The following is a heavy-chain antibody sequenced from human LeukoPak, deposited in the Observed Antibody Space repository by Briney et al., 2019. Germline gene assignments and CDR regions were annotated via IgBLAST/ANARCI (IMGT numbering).Heavy chain of an antibody. CDR1: GFTFSTYW. CDR3: VAAGTFDY. V-gene: IGHV3-74*01. CDR2: INTDGSTT. D-gene: IGHD6-13*01. Sequence: GGSLRLSCVVSGFTFSTYWMCWVREAPGKELVWVSRINTDGSTTNYADSVKGRFTISRDNTKNTLYLQMNTLRAEDTAVYYCVAAGTFDYWGQGALVTVSS. J-gene: IGHJ4*02.